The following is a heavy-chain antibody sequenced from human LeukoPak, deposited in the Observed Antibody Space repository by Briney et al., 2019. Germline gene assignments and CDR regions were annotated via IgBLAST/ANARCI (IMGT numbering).Heavy chain of an antibody. D-gene: IGHD3-3*01. J-gene: IGHJ5*02. Sequence: KTSETLSLTCTVSGGSISSYYWSWIRRPPGKGLEWIGYIYYSGSTNYNPSLKSRVTISVDTSKNQFSLKLSSVTAADTAVYYCARSFGSGYYTSTGWFDPWGQGTLVTVSS. CDR1: GGSISSYY. V-gene: IGHV4-59*08. CDR2: IYYSGST. CDR3: ARSFGSGYYTSTGWFDP.